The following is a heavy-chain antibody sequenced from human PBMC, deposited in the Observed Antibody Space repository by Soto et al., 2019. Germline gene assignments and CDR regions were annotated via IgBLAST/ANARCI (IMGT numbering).Heavy chain of an antibody. CDR3: ASPAYYDSSGYLGMDV. CDR2: IIPIFGTA. V-gene: IGHV1-69*06. Sequence: QVQLVQSGAEVKKPGSSVKVSCKASGGTFSSYAISWVRQAPGQGLEWMGGIIPIFGTANYAQKFQGRVTITAAKSTSTADMELSSLRSEDTAVYYCASPAYYDSSGYLGMDVWGQGTTVTVSS. D-gene: IGHD3-22*01. J-gene: IGHJ6*02. CDR1: GGTFSSYA.